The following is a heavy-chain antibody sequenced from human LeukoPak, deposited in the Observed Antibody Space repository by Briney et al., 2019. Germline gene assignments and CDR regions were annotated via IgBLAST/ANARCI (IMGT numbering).Heavy chain of an antibody. V-gene: IGHV4-39*01. J-gene: IGHJ4*02. Sequence: SETLSLTCAVSGASISGSGYYWGWIRQPPGKGLEWIGNIYSSGSPYYNASLQSRVTISIDTSKNQFSLRLNSVTAADTAMYYCAKSGGYGLIDYWGQGTRVTVSS. D-gene: IGHD1-26*01. CDR1: GASISGSGYY. CDR3: AKSGGYGLIDY. CDR2: IYSSGSP.